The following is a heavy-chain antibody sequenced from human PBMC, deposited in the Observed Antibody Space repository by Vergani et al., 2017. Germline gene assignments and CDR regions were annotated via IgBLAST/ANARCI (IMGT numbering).Heavy chain of an antibody. J-gene: IGHJ4*02. V-gene: IGHV4-59*01. CDR2: IYYSGST. CDR3: ARGGSSSWYCDY. Sequence: QVQLQESGPGLVKPSETLSLTCTVSGGSLSSYYWSWIRQPPGKGLEWIGYIYYSGSTNYNPSLKSRVTISVDTSKNQFSLRRSSVTAADTAVYYCARGGSSSWYCDYWGQGTLVTVSS. CDR1: GGSLSSYY. D-gene: IGHD6-13*01.